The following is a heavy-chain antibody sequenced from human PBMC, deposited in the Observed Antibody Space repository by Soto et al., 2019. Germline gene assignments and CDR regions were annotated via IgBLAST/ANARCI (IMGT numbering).Heavy chain of an antibody. CDR1: GFSLSTSGVG. CDR2: IYWDDDK. CDR3: VHHSGGSFTGT. J-gene: IGHJ4*02. D-gene: IGHD2-15*01. Sequence: QITLKESGPTLVKPTQTLTLTCTLSGFSLSTSGVGVGWIRQPPGKALEWLALIYWDDDKRYSPSLKSRLTITKDTAKNQVVLTMTNMDPVDTATYDCVHHSGGSFTGTWGQGTLVTVSS. V-gene: IGHV2-5*02.